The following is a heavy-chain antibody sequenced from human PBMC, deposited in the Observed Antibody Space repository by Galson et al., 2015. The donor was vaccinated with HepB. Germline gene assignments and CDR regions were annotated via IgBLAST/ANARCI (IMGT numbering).Heavy chain of an antibody. V-gene: IGHV3-30*04. D-gene: IGHD3-10*01. CDR1: GFTFSSYA. CDR2: ISYDGSNK. J-gene: IGHJ3*02. Sequence: SLRLSCAASGFTFSSYAMHWVRQAPGKGLEWVAVISYDGSNKYYADSVKGRFTISRDNSKNTLYLQMNSLRAEDTAVYYCAGVSGIRVIWGQGTMVTVSS. CDR3: AGVSGIRVI.